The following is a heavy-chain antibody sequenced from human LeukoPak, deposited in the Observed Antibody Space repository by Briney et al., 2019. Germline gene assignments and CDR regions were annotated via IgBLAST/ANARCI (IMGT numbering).Heavy chain of an antibody. J-gene: IGHJ4*02. CDR3: ARELGSYYVFDY. D-gene: IGHD1-26*01. Sequence: PSQTLSLTCAVSGGSISSGGYSWSWIRQPPGKGLEWIGYIYHSGSTNYNPSLKSRVTISVDTSRNQFSLKLSSVTAADTAVYYCARELGSYYVFDYWGQGTLVTVSS. CDR2: IYHSGST. V-gene: IGHV4-30-2*01. CDR1: GGSISSGGYS.